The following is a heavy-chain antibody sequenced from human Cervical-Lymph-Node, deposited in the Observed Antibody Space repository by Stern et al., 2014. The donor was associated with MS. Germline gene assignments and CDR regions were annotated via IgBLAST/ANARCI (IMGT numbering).Heavy chain of an antibody. CDR1: GGTFRNSV. D-gene: IGHD3-22*01. CDR3: AGERVGSRHYDSSYYGMDV. Sequence: VQLVESGAEVKRPGSSVKVSCKAAGGTFRNSVISWVRQAPGQGLEWMGGIILMLGTSNYARKFQGRVTITADELTSTVYMEVGSHRSEDTPLFLCAGERVGSRHYDSSYYGMDVWGQGTTVLVSS. J-gene: IGHJ6*02. V-gene: IGHV1-69*01. CDR2: IILMLGTS.